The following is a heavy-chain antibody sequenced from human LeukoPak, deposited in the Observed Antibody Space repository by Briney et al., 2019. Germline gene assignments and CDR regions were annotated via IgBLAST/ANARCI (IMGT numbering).Heavy chain of an antibody. D-gene: IGHD5-18*01. J-gene: IGHJ5*02. CDR3: ARIGAGFSYGGGFDP. V-gene: IGHV3-48*01. Sequence: GGSLRLSCAASGFTFSSYTMSWVRQAPGKGLEWVSYISSSGSATYHAGSVKGRFTISRDNAKNSLYLQLNSLRVEDTAVYYCARIGAGFSYGGGFDPWGQGALVTVSS. CDR1: GFTFSSYT. CDR2: ISSSGSAT.